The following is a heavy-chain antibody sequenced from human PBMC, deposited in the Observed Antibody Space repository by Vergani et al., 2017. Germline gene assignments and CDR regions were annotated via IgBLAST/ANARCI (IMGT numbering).Heavy chain of an antibody. V-gene: IGHV4-31*03. D-gene: IGHD2-15*01. CDR1: GGSISSGGYY. CDR2: IYYSGST. Sequence: QVQLQESGPGLVKPSQTLSLTCTVSGGSISSGGYYWSWIRQHPGKGLEWIGYIYYSGSTYDNPSLKSRVTISGDTSKDQFSLKLSSVTAADTAVYYWARDLLGGWNYYYYGRDVWGQGP. CDR3: ARDLLGGWNYYYYGRDV. J-gene: IGHJ6*02.